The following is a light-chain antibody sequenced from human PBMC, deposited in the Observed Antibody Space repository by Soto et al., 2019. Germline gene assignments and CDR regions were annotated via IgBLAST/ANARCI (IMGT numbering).Light chain of an antibody. CDR1: QTIISSY. J-gene: IGKJ5*01. CDR3: QQYGRLLFT. CDR2: GAS. V-gene: IGKV3-20*01. Sequence: EVVLTQSPGTLSLSPGETVTLSCRASQTIISSYLAWYQQKPGQAPRLLIYGASSRATGIPDRFSGSGSGTDFTLTISGLEPEDSAVYYCQQYGRLLFTCGQGTRLEIK.